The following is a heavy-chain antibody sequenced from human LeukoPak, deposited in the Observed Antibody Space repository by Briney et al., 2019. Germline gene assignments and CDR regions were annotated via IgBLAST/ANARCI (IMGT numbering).Heavy chain of an antibody. CDR1: GGTFSSYA. Sequence: ASVKVSCKASGGTFSSYAISWLRQAPGQGLEWMGGIIPIFGTANYAQKFQGRVTITTDESTSTAYMELSSLRSEDTAVYYCARDRGIWGSYLDYSGPGALVTVSS. D-gene: IGHD3-16*01. CDR3: ARDRGIWGSYLDY. J-gene: IGHJ4*02. V-gene: IGHV1-69*05. CDR2: IIPIFGTA.